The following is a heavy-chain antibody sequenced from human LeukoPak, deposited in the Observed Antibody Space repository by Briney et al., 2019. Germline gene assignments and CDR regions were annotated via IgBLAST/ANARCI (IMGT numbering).Heavy chain of an antibody. CDR1: GGSIRSQY. D-gene: IGHD6-13*01. Sequence: SETLSLTCTVSGGSIRSQYWSWIRQPAGRGLEWLGRIYASGSTNYSPSLKSRVTMSLDTSTNQFSLKLFSVTAADTAVYFCARDVSSWPFFDSWGQGTQVTVSS. J-gene: IGHJ4*02. V-gene: IGHV4-4*07. CDR2: IYASGST. CDR3: ARDVSSWPFFDS.